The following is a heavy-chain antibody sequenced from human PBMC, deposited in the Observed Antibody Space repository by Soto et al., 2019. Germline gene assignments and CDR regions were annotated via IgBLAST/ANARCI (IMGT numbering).Heavy chain of an antibody. Sequence: PSETLSLTCTVSGGSISSYYWSWIRQPPGKGLEWIGYIYYSGSTNYNPSLKSRVTISVDTSKNQFSLKLSSVTAADTAAYYCARRYGVAYDYWGQGTLVTVSS. CDR1: GGSISSYY. V-gene: IGHV4-59*08. D-gene: IGHD1-20*01. CDR3: ARRYGVAYDY. J-gene: IGHJ4*02. CDR2: IYYSGST.